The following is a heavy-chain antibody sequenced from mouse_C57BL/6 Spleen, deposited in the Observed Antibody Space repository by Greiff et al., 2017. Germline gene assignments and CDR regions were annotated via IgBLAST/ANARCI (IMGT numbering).Heavy chain of an antibody. V-gene: IGHV1-54*01. CDR3: ARADYYGSSPAMDY. J-gene: IGHJ4*01. D-gene: IGHD1-1*01. Sequence: VQLQQSGAELVRPGTSVKVSCKASGYAFTNYLIEWVKQRPGQGLEWIGVINPGSGGTNYNEKFKGKATLTADKSSSTAYMQLSSLTSEDSAVYFCARADYYGSSPAMDYWGQGTSVTVSS. CDR2: INPGSGGT. CDR1: GYAFTNYL.